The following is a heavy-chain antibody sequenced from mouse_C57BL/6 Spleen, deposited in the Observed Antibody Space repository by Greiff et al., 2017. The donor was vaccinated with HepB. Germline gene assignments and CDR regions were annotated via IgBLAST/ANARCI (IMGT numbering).Heavy chain of an antibody. CDR2: IYPGDGDT. CDR3: ERRTTVVFDY. V-gene: IGHV1-80*01. CDR1: GYAFSSYW. J-gene: IGHJ2*01. D-gene: IGHD1-1*01. Sequence: VKLMESGAELVKPGASVKISCKASGYAFSSYWMNWVKQRPGKGLEWIGQIYPGDGDTNYNGKFKGKATLTADKSSSTAYMQLSSLTSEDSAVYFCERRTTVVFDYWGQGTTLTVSS.